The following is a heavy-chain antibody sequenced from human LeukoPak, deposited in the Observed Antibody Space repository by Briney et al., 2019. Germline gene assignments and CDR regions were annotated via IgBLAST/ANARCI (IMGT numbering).Heavy chain of an antibody. CDR3: ANLDSYYYGSRSPFDY. CDR1: GFTFSNHA. J-gene: IGHJ4*02. Sequence: PGGSLRLSCAASGFTFSNHAMNLVRQAPGKGLEWVSGISGSATDSYYADSVKGRFTIYRDNSKNTLYLQMNSLRAEDTALYYCANLDSYYYGSRSPFDYWGQGTLVTVSS. V-gene: IGHV3-23*01. CDR2: ISGSATDS. D-gene: IGHD3-10*01.